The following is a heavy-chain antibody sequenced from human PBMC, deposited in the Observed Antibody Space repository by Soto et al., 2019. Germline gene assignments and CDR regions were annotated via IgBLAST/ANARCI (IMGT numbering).Heavy chain of an antibody. J-gene: IGHJ4*02. CDR3: ARVHYYDSSGYRPEKLFFAHRRYYFDY. D-gene: IGHD3-22*01. CDR1: GFTFSSYA. Sequence: QVQLVESGGGVVQPGRSLRLSCAASGFTFSSYAMHWVRQAPGKGLEWVAVISYDGSNKYYADSVKGRFTISRDNSKNTLYLQMNSLRAEDTAVYYCARVHYYDSSGYRPEKLFFAHRRYYFDYWGQGTLVTVSS. CDR2: ISYDGSNK. V-gene: IGHV3-30-3*01.